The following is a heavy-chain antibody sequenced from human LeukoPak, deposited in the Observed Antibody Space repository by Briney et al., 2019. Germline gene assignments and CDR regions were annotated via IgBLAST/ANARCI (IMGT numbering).Heavy chain of an antibody. Sequence: ASVKVSCKASGYTFTSYAMHWVRQAPGRRLEWMGWINAGNGNTKYSQKFQGRVTITRDTSASTAYMELSSLRSEDTAVYYCARDYGDSRFDYWGQGTLVTVSS. V-gene: IGHV1-3*01. CDR2: INAGNGNT. J-gene: IGHJ4*02. CDR3: ARDYGDSRFDY. CDR1: GYTFTSYA. D-gene: IGHD4-17*01.